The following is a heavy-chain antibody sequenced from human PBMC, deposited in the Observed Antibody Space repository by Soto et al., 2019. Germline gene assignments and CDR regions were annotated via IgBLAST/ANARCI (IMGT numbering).Heavy chain of an antibody. V-gene: IGHV4-59*01. Sequence: PSETLSLTCSVSGGSISSSFWSWIRQPPGKELEWIGYISYSGSTTYNPSLKSRITLSVDTSKNQFSLKVASVTAADTAVYYCARGHRAMEYYYYYGMDVWGQGTTVTVSS. CDR1: GGSISSSF. J-gene: IGHJ6*02. CDR2: ISYSGST. D-gene: IGHD5-18*01. CDR3: ARGHRAMEYYYYYGMDV.